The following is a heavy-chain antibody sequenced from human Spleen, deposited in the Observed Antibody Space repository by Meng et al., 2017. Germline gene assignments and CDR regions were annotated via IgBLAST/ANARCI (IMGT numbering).Heavy chain of an antibody. CDR2: IYYSGST. J-gene: IGHJ4*02. CDR3: ARSYYDSSGYYPLFWFDY. V-gene: IGHV4-39*07. Sequence: GSLRLSCTVSGGSISSSSYYWGWIRQPPGKGLEWIGSIYYSGSTYYNPSLKSRVTISVDTSKNQFSLKLSSVTAADTAVYYCARSYYDSSGYYPLFWFDYWGQGTLVTVSS. CDR1: GGSISSSSYY. D-gene: IGHD3-22*01.